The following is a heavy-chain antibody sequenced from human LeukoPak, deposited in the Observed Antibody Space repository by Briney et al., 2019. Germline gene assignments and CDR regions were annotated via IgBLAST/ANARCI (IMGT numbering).Heavy chain of an antibody. J-gene: IGHJ4*02. CDR1: GFTFSSYG. Sequence: GGSLRLSCAASGFTFSSYGMHWVRQAPGKGLEWVAVIWYDGSNKYYADSVKGRFTISRDNSKNTLYLQMNSPRAEDTAVYYCAKEGYYDSSGYPYFDYWGQGTLVTVSS. D-gene: IGHD3-22*01. CDR2: IWYDGSNK. CDR3: AKEGYYDSSGYPYFDY. V-gene: IGHV3-33*06.